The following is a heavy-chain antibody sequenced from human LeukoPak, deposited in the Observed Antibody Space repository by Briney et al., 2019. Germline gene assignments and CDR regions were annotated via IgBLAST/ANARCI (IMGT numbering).Heavy chain of an antibody. CDR2: INHSGST. Sequence: GSLRLSCAASGFTFSSYEMNWVRQAPGKGLEWIGEINHSGSTTYNPSLKSRVTISVDTSKNQFSLKLSSVTAADTAVYYCARGRLWFANFYYYYMDVWGKGTTVTVSS. V-gene: IGHV4-34*01. J-gene: IGHJ6*03. CDR1: GFTFSSYE. CDR3: ARGRLWFANFYYYYMDV. D-gene: IGHD3-10*01.